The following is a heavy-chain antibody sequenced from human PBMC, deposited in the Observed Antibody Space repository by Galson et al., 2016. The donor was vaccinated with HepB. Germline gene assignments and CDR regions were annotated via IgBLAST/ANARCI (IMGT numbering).Heavy chain of an antibody. Sequence: SETLSLTCGVYGGSLTGYYWSWIRQPPGKGLEWIGEINHSGSTNYNPSLKSRVTISVDMSKTQFSLNLKSVTAADTAVYYCARGRVTTTWPRVVSDYMDVWDKGTTVTVSS. D-gene: IGHD3-3*01. V-gene: IGHV4-34*01. CDR2: INHSGST. J-gene: IGHJ6*03. CDR1: GGSLTGYY. CDR3: ARGRVTTTWPRVVSDYMDV.